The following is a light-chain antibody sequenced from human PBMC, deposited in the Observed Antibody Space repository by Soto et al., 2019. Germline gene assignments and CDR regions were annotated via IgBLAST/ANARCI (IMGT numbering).Light chain of an antibody. CDR3: KQSKSFPLP. CDR1: QPINRW. V-gene: IGKV1-12*01. J-gene: IGKJ4*01. Sequence: DIQMTQSPSPLSASVGDRVTITCRASQPINRWLAWYQQKPGKAPKLLIYAASSLHTGVPLRFSGSGSGTDFSLTISSLQPEDFATYYCKQSKSFPLPCGGGTKVDIK. CDR2: AAS.